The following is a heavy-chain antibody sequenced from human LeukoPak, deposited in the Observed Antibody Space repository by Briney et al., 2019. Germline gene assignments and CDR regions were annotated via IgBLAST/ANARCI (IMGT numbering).Heavy chain of an antibody. Sequence: SETLSLTCTVSGGSISSYYWSWIRQPPGKGLEWIGYIYYSGSTNYNPSLKSRVTISVDTSKNQFSLKLSSVTAADTAVYYCARAQSYGSGSGPDYWGQGKLVSVSS. CDR1: GGSISSYY. J-gene: IGHJ4*02. CDR3: ARAQSYGSGSGPDY. D-gene: IGHD3-10*01. V-gene: IGHV4-59*12. CDR2: IYYSGST.